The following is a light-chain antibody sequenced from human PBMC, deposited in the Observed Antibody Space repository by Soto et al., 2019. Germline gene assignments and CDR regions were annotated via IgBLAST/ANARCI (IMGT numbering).Light chain of an antibody. CDR3: WSYAGSFTYV. Sequence: QYVLTQPASVSGSPGQSITISCTKSSSDVGSYTLVSWYQQHPGKVPKLMIYEVSKRPSGVSVRFSGSRSGNTASLTISGLQAEDEADYFCWSYAGSFTYVFGTGTKVTVL. CDR1: SSDVGSYTL. CDR2: EVS. V-gene: IGLV2-23*02. J-gene: IGLJ1*01.